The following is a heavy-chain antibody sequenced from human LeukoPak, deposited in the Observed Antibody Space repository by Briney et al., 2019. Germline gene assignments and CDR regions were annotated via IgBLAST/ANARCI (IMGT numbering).Heavy chain of an antibody. J-gene: IGHJ4*02. V-gene: IGHV4-30-4*01. D-gene: IGHD1-26*01. Sequence: PSETLSLTCTDSGGSISSGDYYWSWIRQPPGKGLEWIGYIYYSRSTYYNPSLKSRVTISVDTFKNQFSLKLSSVTAADTAVYYCARDRSGSSVDYWGQGTLVTVSS. CDR3: ARDRSGSSVDY. CDR1: GGSISSGDYY. CDR2: IYYSRST.